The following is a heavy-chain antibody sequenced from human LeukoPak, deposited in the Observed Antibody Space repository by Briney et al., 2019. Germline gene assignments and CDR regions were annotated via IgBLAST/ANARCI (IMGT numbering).Heavy chain of an antibody. J-gene: IGHJ4*02. V-gene: IGHV1-18*01. D-gene: IGHD3-22*01. CDR2: ISAYNGNT. Sequence: ASVKVSCKASGYTFTSYGISWVRQAPGQGLEWMGWISAYNGNTNYAQKPQGRVTMTTDTSTSTAYMELRSLRSDDTAVYYCARAYYYDSSGYYPWFDYWGQGTLVTVSS. CDR1: GYTFTSYG. CDR3: ARAYYYDSSGYYPWFDY.